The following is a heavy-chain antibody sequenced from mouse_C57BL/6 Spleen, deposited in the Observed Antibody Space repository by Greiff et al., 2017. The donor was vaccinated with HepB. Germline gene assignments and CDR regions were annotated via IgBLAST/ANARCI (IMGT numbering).Heavy chain of an antibody. D-gene: IGHD2-4*01. Sequence: EVHLVESGGGLVQPGGSLKLSCAASGFTFSDYYMYWVRQTPEKRLEWVAYISNGGGSTYYPDTVKGRFTISRDNAKNTLYLQMSRLKSEDTAMYYCARHGLRRTPFAYWGQGTLVTVSA. J-gene: IGHJ3*01. V-gene: IGHV5-12*01. CDR3: ARHGLRRTPFAY. CDR2: ISNGGGST. CDR1: GFTFSDYY.